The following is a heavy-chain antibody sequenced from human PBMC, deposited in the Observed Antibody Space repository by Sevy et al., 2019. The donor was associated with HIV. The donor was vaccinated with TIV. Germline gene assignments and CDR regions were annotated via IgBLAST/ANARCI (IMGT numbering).Heavy chain of an antibody. CDR3: TRGDEGGANFGVFRPSDC. V-gene: IGHV3-30-3*01. CDR1: GFTFSGYA. D-gene: IGHD3-3*01. Sequence: GGSLRLSCAASGFTFSGYAVHWVRQAPGKGLKWVAVISYDGNNRYYADSVKGRFTVSRDNSKNTLYLQLNGLRPEDTAVYYCTRGDEGGANFGVFRPSDCWGQGTLVTVSS. J-gene: IGHJ4*02. CDR2: ISYDGNNR.